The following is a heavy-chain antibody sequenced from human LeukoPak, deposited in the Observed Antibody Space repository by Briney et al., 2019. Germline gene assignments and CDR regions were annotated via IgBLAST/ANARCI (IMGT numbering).Heavy chain of an antibody. CDR2: ITPIFGTA. D-gene: IGHD6-13*01. Sequence: SVKVSCKASGGSFSSYVISWVRQAPGQGLEWLGGITPIFGTANYAQKFQGRVTITADKSTSTAYMELSSLRSEDTAVYYCARDQEYSSSMGAMDVWGKGTTVTIFS. V-gene: IGHV1-69*06. CDR3: ARDQEYSSSMGAMDV. CDR1: GGSFSSYV. J-gene: IGHJ6*03.